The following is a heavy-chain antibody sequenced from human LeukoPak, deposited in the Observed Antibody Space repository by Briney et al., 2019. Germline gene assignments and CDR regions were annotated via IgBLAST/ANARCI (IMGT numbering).Heavy chain of an antibody. Sequence: PSETLSLTCAVYGGSFSGYHWSWIRQPPGKGLEWIGEINHSGSTNYNPSLKSRVTISVDTSMNQFSLKLSSVIAADTAVYYCARGGGRYCSSTSCYVGYWGQGTLVTVSS. CDR1: GGSFSGYH. V-gene: IGHV4-34*01. CDR2: INHSGST. D-gene: IGHD2-2*01. CDR3: ARGGGRYCSSTSCYVGY. J-gene: IGHJ4*02.